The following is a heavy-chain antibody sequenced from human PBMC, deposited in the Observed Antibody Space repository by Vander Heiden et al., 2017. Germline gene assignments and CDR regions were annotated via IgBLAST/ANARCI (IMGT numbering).Heavy chain of an antibody. CDR3: AKTESGTVYYYYGMDV. CDR2: ISGSGGST. J-gene: IGHJ6*02. D-gene: IGHD6-13*01. Sequence: EVQLLESGGGLVQPGGSLRLSCAASGFTFSIYAMRWVRQAPGKGLEWVSAISGSGGSTYYADSVKGRFTISRDNSKNTLYLQMNSLRAEDTAVYYCAKTESGTVYYYYGMDVWGQGTTVTVSS. V-gene: IGHV3-23*01. CDR1: GFTFSIYA.